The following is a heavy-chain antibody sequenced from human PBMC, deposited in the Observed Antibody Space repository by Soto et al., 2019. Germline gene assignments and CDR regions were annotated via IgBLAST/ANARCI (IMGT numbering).Heavy chain of an antibody. CDR2: IYYSGST. CDR1: GGSISSSSYY. J-gene: IGHJ4*02. CDR3: ARLAPGLEGLQYRIFDY. V-gene: IGHV4-39*01. Sequence: SETLSLTCTVSGGSISSSSYYWGWIRQPPGKGLEWIGSIYYSGSTYYNPSLKSRVTISVDTSKNQFSLKLSSVTAADTAVYYCARLAPGLEGLQYRIFDYWGQGTLVTVSS. D-gene: IGHD4-4*01.